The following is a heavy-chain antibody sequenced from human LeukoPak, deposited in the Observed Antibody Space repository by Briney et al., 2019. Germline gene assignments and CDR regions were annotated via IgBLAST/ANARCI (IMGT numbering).Heavy chain of an antibody. V-gene: IGHV4-39*01. CDR1: GGSISSSGYY. J-gene: IGHJ4*02. Sequence: SETLSLTCTVSGGSISSSGYYWGWIRQPPGKGLEWIGSIYYSGRTYYNPSLKSRVTISVDTSKNQFSLKLSSVTAADTAVYYCARTRYYYNSRSYGAPYYFDYWGQGTLVTVSS. CDR2: IYYSGRT. D-gene: IGHD3-10*01. CDR3: ARTRYYYNSRSYGAPYYFDY.